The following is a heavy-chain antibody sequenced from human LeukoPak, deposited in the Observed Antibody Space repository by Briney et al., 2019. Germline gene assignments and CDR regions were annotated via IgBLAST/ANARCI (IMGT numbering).Heavy chain of an antibody. V-gene: IGHV3-30-3*01. CDR2: MSYDGSNK. J-gene: IGHJ4*02. D-gene: IGHD6-6*01. CDR3: ARDQFGGQLALLDY. Sequence: GRSLRLPCAASGFTFSSYAMHWVRQAPGKGLEWVAVMSYDGSNKYYADSVKGRFTISRDNSKNTLYLQMNSLRAEDTAVYYCARDQFGGQLALLDYWGQGTLVTVSS. CDR1: GFTFSSYA.